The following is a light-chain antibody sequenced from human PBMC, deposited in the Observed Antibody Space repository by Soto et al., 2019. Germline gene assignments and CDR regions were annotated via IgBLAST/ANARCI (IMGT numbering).Light chain of an antibody. CDR3: QQSYNTPPYT. J-gene: IGKJ2*01. V-gene: IGKV1-39*01. CDR1: QSISTY. CDR2: AAS. Sequence: DIQMTQSPSSLSASVGDRVTITCRASQSISTYLNWYQQKPGKAPKLLIYAASSLPSGVPSRFSGSGSATDFTLTISGLQPEDVATYYCQQSYNTPPYTFGQGTKLEIK.